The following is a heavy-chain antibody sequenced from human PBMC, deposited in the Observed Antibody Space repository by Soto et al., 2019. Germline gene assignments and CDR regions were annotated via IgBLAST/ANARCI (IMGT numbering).Heavy chain of an antibody. V-gene: IGHV1-46*01. CDR3: ARGISTTRYYYYYGMDV. CDR1: GYTLTSYY. D-gene: IGHD2-2*01. Sequence: ASVKVSCKASGYTLTSYYLHWVRQAPGQGPEWMGIINPSGGITNDAQKFQDRVAMTSDTSTSTVYMELSSLRSEDTAVYYCARGISTTRYYYYYGMDVWGQGTTVTVSS. CDR2: INPSGGIT. J-gene: IGHJ6*02.